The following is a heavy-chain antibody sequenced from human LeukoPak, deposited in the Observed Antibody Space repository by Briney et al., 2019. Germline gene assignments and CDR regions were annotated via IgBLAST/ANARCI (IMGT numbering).Heavy chain of an antibody. Sequence: ASVKVSCKASGYTFTSYDINWVRQATGQGLEWMGWMNPNSGNTGYAQKFQGRVTVTRNTSLSTAYMELSSLRSEDTAVYYCARGRSKSLGTVNAFIHWGQGTLVTVSS. V-gene: IGHV1-8*01. J-gene: IGHJ4*02. CDR3: ARGRSKSLGTVNAFIH. CDR2: MNPNSGNT. D-gene: IGHD4-17*01. CDR1: GYTFTSYD.